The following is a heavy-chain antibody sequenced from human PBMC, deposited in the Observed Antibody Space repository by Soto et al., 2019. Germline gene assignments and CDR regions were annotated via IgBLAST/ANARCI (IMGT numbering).Heavy chain of an antibody. CDR2: ISWDGGST. Sequence: GGSLRLSCAASGFTFDDYTMHWVRQAPGKGLEWVSLISWDGGSTYYADSVKGRFTISRDNSKNSLYLQMNSLRTEDTALYYCAKGRPGHMIVGLYFDYWGQGTLVTVSS. CDR1: GFTFDDYT. CDR3: AKGRPGHMIVGLYFDY. J-gene: IGHJ4*02. D-gene: IGHD3-22*01. V-gene: IGHV3-43*01.